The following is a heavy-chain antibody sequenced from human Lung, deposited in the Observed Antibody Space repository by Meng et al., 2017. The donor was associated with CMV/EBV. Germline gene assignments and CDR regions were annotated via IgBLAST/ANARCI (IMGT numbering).Heavy chain of an antibody. J-gene: IGHJ4*02. CDR1: GFIFRDYW. D-gene: IGHD1-1*01. CDR3: VRDGHHWNFDY. V-gene: IGHV3-74*01. CDR2: IKMDGSYS. Sequence: CAGYGFIFRDYWMQWVRQAPGKGLVWVGRIKMDGSYSNYADSVTGRITISRDNAKNTLYLQMNSLRTEDTGVYYCVRDGHHWNFDYWGQGTLVTVSS.